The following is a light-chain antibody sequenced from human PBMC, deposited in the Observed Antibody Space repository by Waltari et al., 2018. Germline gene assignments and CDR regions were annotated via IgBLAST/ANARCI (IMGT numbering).Light chain of an antibody. CDR2: EDR. CDR1: ELGNKF. J-gene: IGLJ3*02. Sequence: SYELTQPPSVSVSPGQTAGITCSGDELGNKFASWYQQKPGQSPLLVIYEDRKRPSGIPERFSGSNSGDTATLTISGTHAMDEAYYYCQAWDSNSGVFGGGTRLTVL. CDR3: QAWDSNSGV. V-gene: IGLV3-1*01.